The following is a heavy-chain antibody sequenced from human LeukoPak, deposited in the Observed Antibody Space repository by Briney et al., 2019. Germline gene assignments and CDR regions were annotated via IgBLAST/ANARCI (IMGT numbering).Heavy chain of an antibody. V-gene: IGHV3-74*01. D-gene: IGHD4-11*01. J-gene: IGHJ5*02. CDR1: GFTFSNYW. CDR3: ARGPSNYVQNWFDP. CDR2: INSDGSSR. Sequence: QPGGSLRLSCAASGFTFSNYWMHWVRQAPGKGLVWVSRINSDGSSRNYADSVKGRFTISRDNAKNSLYLQMNSLRAEDTAVYYCARGPSNYVQNWFDPWGQGTLVTVSS.